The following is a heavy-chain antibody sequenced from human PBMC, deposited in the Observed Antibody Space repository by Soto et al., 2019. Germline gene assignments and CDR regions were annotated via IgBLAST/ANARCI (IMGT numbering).Heavy chain of an antibody. Sequence: SVKVSCKASGGTFSTYAISWVRQAPGQGLEWMGGIIPIFGTANYAQKFLGRVTITADKSTSTAYMELSSLRSEDTAVYYCARGPYDILTGRCSVWGQGTLVTVSS. V-gene: IGHV1-69*06. D-gene: IGHD3-9*01. CDR3: ARGPYDILTGRCSV. J-gene: IGHJ4*02. CDR1: GGTFSTYA. CDR2: IIPIFGTA.